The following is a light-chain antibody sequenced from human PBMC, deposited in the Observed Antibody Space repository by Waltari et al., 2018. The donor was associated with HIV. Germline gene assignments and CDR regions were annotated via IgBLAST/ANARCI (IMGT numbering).Light chain of an antibody. Sequence: DIVMTQSPASLAVSLGERATINCKSSPSVLYRSNNKEYLAWYQQKPGQPPKLLIYWASTRESGVPDRFSGSGSGTDFTLTISSLLAEDVAVYYCQQYYSTPWTFGQGTRVEIK. CDR3: QQYYSTPWT. CDR1: PSVLYRSNNKEY. J-gene: IGKJ1*01. CDR2: WAS. V-gene: IGKV4-1*01.